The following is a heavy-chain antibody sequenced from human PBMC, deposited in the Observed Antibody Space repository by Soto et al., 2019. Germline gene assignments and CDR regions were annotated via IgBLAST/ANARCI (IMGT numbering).Heavy chain of an antibody. V-gene: IGHV1-69*01. CDR1: GGTFSSYA. CDR3: ARVGTDFWSGYYPKAHFFDY. Sequence: QVQLVQSGAEVKKPGSSVKVSCKASGGTFSSYAISWVRQAPGQGLEWMGGSIPIFGTANYAQKFQGRVTITADESTSTAYMELSSLRSEDTAVYYCARVGTDFWSGYYPKAHFFDYWGQGTLVTVSS. CDR2: SIPIFGTA. D-gene: IGHD3-3*01. J-gene: IGHJ4*02.